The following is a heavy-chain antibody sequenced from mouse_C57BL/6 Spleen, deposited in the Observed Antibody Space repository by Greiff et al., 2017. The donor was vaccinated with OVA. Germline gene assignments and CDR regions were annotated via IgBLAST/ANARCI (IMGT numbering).Heavy chain of an antibody. Sequence: DVMLVESGEGLVKPGGSLKLSCAASGFTFSSYAMSWVRQTPEKRLEWVAYISSGGDYIYYADTVKGRFTISRDNARNTLYLQMSSLKSEDTAMYYCTRDRGGSSFYYAMDYWGQGTSVTVSS. V-gene: IGHV5-9-1*02. CDR1: GFTFSSYA. J-gene: IGHJ4*01. CDR3: TRDRGGSSFYYAMDY. D-gene: IGHD1-1*01. CDR2: ISSGGDYI.